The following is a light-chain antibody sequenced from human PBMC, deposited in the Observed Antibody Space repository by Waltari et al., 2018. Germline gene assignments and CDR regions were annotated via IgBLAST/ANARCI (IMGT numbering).Light chain of an antibody. J-gene: IGKJ1*01. Sequence: EIQMTQSPSSLSASVGDRVTITCRASQGINNYFAWYQQKLGKVPKLLIYAASTLQSGVPSRFSASGSGTDFTLTISNLQPEDVATYYCQKYNSSPKMFGQGTKVEIK. CDR1: QGINNY. V-gene: IGKV1-27*01. CDR3: QKYNSSPKM. CDR2: AAS.